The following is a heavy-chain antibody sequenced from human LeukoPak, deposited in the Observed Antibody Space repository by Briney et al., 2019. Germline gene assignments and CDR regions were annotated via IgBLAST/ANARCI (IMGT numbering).Heavy chain of an antibody. V-gene: IGHV3-23*01. D-gene: IGHD3-3*01. J-gene: IGHJ5*02. CDR1: GFTFSDCA. Sequence: GGSLRLSCAASGFTFSDCAMTWVRQAPGKGLEWVSTITGSGRSTYNADSVKGRFTISRDNAKNSLYLQINSLRVEDTAVYFCARVLREWLLFGWFDPWGQGTLVTVSS. CDR3: ARVLREWLLFGWFDP. CDR2: ITGSGRST.